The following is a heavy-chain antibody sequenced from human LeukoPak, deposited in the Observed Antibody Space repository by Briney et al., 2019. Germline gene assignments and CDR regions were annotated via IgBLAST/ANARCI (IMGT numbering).Heavy chain of an antibody. CDR3: AKGGGMITFGGVIVKGDAFDI. Sequence: GGSLRLSCAASGFTFNNYAMSWVRQAPGKGLEWVSTVSGSGGSTYYADSVKGRSTISRDNSKNTLYLQMNSLRAEDTAVYYCAKGGGMITFGGVIVKGDAFDIWGQGTMVTVSS. CDR1: GFTFNNYA. V-gene: IGHV3-23*01. D-gene: IGHD3-16*02. J-gene: IGHJ3*02. CDR2: VSGSGGST.